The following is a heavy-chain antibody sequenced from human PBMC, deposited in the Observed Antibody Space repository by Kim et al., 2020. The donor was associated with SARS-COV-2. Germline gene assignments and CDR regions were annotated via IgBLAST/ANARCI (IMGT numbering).Heavy chain of an antibody. CDR3: TRGGRFSASYYSMDA. Sequence: GGSLRFSCAASGFAFSSYWMHWVRQAPGKGLVWVSRISSDGSSKHFADSVKGRFTISRDNAKNTLYLQVDSLGAEDTAGYYCTRGGRFSASYYSMDAWG. CDR2: ISSDGSSK. V-gene: IGHV3-74*01. J-gene: IGHJ6*02. CDR1: GFAFSSYW.